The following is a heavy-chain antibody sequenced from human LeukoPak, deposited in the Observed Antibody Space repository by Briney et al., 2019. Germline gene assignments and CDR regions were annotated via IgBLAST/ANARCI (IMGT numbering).Heavy chain of an antibody. CDR1: GFTFSSYA. Sequence: GGSLRLSCAASGFTFSSYAMSWVCHAPGKGLEWVSAISGSGGSTYYADSVKGRFTISRDNSKNTLYLQMNSLRAEDTAVYYCAKGRYDFWSGYPLYYYMDVWGKGTTVTVSS. V-gene: IGHV3-23*01. J-gene: IGHJ6*03. CDR2: ISGSGGST. D-gene: IGHD3-3*01. CDR3: AKGRYDFWSGYPLYYYMDV.